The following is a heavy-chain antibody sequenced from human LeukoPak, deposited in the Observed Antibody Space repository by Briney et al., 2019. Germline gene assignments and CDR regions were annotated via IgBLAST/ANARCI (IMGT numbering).Heavy chain of an antibody. CDR3: ARRDSSGWYYFDY. Sequence: GGSLRLSCATSGFAFSTYSMSWVRQAPGKGLEWVSFISSSGGATDYADSAKGRFTISRDNAKNSLYLQMSSLRDEDTAVYYCARRDSSGWYYFDYWGQGTLVTVSS. CDR1: GFAFSTYS. J-gene: IGHJ4*02. D-gene: IGHD6-19*01. V-gene: IGHV3-48*02. CDR2: ISSSGGAT.